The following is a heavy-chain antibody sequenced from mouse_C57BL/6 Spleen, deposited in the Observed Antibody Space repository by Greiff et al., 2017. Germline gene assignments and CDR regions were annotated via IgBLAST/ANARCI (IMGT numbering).Heavy chain of an antibody. CDR3: HYYGSSYGFAY. J-gene: IGHJ3*01. CDR2: IYPRSGNT. Sequence: VQLQESGAELARPGASVKLSCKASGYTFTSYGISWVKQRTGQGLEWIGEIYPRSGNTYYNEKFKGKATLTADKSSSTAYMELRSLTSEDSAVYFCHYYGSSYGFAYWGQGTLVTVSA. D-gene: IGHD1-1*01. V-gene: IGHV1-81*01. CDR1: GYTFTSYG.